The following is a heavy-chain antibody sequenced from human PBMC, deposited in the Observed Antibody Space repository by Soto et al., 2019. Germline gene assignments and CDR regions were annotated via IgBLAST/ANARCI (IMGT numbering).Heavy chain of an antibody. CDR2: ISYDGSNK. CDR3: ARARYQMIFGLEYDY. D-gene: IGHD3-9*01. Sequence: QVQLVESGGGVVQPGRSLRLSCAASGFTFSSYAMHWVRQAPGKGLEWVAVISYDGSNKYYADSVKGRFTISRDNSKNTLYLQMNSLRAEDTAVYYCARARYQMIFGLEYDYWGQGTLVTVSS. CDR1: GFTFSSYA. V-gene: IGHV3-30-3*01. J-gene: IGHJ4*02.